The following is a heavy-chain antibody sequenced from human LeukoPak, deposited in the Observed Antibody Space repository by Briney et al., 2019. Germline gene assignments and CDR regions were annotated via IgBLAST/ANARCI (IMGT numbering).Heavy chain of an antibody. CDR1: GGSINSHY. D-gene: IGHD3-3*02. J-gene: IGHJ4*02. Sequence: PSETLSLTCTVSGGSINSHYGHWIRQPPGTRLEWIGYVYYTGGTNYKSSLESRVTISVATSKKQFSLRLTSVTAADTALYYCARGSIYDFDSWGQGTLVSVSS. CDR2: VYYTGGT. V-gene: IGHV4-59*11. CDR3: ARGSIYDFDS.